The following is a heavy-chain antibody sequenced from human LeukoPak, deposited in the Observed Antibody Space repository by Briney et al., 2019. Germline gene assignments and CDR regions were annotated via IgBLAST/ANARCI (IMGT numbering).Heavy chain of an antibody. CDR3: ARGFDAHNAFDI. V-gene: IGHV4-59*01. D-gene: IGHD3-9*01. Sequence: SETLSLTCNVSGDSISSYYWGWIRQPPGKGLDWIGYVYYTGSTNYNPSLESRVTISVDTSKNQFSLKLSSVTAVDTAVYYCARGFDAHNAFDIWGQGTMVTVSS. CDR1: GDSISSYY. CDR2: VYYTGST. J-gene: IGHJ3*02.